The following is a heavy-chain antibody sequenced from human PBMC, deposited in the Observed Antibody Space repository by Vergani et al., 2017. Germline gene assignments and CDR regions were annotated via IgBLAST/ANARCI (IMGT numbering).Heavy chain of an antibody. V-gene: IGHV1-18*01. J-gene: IGHJ6*02. CDR2: ISAYNGNT. Sequence: QVQLVQSGAEVKKPGASVKVSCKASGYTFTSYGISWVRQAPGQGLEWMGWISAYNGNTNYAQKLQGRVTMTTDTSTSTAYMELRSLRSDDTAVYYCARVPLNNYYDSSGSMDVWGQGTTVTVSS. CDR1: GYTFTSYG. CDR3: ARVPLNNYYDSSGSMDV. D-gene: IGHD3-22*01.